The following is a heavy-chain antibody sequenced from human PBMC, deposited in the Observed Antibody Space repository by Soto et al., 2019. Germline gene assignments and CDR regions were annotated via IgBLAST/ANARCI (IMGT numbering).Heavy chain of an antibody. V-gene: IGHV1-24*01. CDR1: GYTLTELS. CDR2: FDPEDGET. CDR3: ATRNSSGWPYLEYYFDY. Sequence: QVQLVQSGAEVKKPGASVKVSCKVSGYTLTELSMHWVRQAPGKGLEWMGGFDPEDGETIYAQKFQGRVTMTEDTSTDTANMELSSLRSEDTAVYYCATRNSSGWPYLEYYFDYWGQGTLVTVSS. J-gene: IGHJ4*02. D-gene: IGHD6-19*01.